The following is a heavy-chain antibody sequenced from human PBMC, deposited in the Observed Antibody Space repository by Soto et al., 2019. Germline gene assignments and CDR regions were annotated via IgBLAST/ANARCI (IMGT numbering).Heavy chain of an antibody. Sequence: SETLSLTCAFSGGSIISYYWSWIRQPPGKGLEWIGYIYYSGSTNYNPSLKSRVTISVDTSKNQFSLKLSSVTAADTAVYYCARDQIAAAGYNWFDPWGQGTLVTVSS. CDR3: ARDQIAAAGYNWFDP. D-gene: IGHD6-13*01. V-gene: IGHV4-59*01. CDR1: GGSIISYY. CDR2: IYYSGST. J-gene: IGHJ5*02.